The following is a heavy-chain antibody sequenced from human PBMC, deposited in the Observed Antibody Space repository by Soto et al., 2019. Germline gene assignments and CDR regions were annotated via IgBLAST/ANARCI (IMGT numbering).Heavy chain of an antibody. D-gene: IGHD3-10*01. CDR1: GGTFSSYT. CDR3: ARGVIISPHLFDY. V-gene: IGHV1-69*02. J-gene: IGHJ4*02. Sequence: SVKVSCKASGGTFSSYTISWVRQAPGQGLEWMGMIIPSLAIANYAQKFQGRVTMTRDTSTSTVYMELSSLRSEDTAVYYCARGVIISPHLFDYWGQGTLVTVSS. CDR2: IIPSLAIA.